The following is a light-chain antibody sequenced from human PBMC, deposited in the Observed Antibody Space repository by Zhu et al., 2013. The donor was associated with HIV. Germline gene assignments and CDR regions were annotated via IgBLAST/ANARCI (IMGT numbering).Light chain of an antibody. CDR1: QNASNN. Sequence: ERVMTQSPVTLSVSPGESATLSCRASQNASNNVAWYQQKPGQAPRLLIYGSSTRATGVPARFSGSGSGTDFTLTISRLEPEDFAVYYCQQYGSSRFTFGPGTKVDIK. V-gene: IGKV3-20*01. J-gene: IGKJ3*01. CDR2: GSS. CDR3: QQYGSSRFT.